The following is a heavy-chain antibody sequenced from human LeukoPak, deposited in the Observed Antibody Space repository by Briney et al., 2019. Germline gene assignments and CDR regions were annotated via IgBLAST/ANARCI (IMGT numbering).Heavy chain of an antibody. CDR1: RGSISSGSYY. V-gene: IGHV4-39*01. J-gene: IGHJ5*02. CDR2: IYYSGST. CDR3: ARQDYDTSYFDP. D-gene: IGHD4-17*01. Sequence: PSETLSLTCTVSRGSISSGSYYWGWIRQPPGMGLEWIGSIYYSGSTYYNPSLKSRVTISVDTSKNQFSLRLRSVTAADTALYYCARQDYDTSYFDPWGQGTLVTVSS.